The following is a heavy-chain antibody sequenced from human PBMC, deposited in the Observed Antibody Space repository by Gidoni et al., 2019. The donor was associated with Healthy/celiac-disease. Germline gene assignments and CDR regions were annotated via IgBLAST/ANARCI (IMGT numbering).Heavy chain of an antibody. CDR1: GGSISSSSYY. Sequence: QLQLQESGPGLVKPSETLSLTCTVSGGSISSSSYYCGWIRQPPGKGLEWIGSIYYSGSTYYNPSLKSRVTISVDTSKNQFSLKLSSVTAADTAVYYCARHGDAPSHFDYWGQGTLVTVSS. CDR2: IYYSGST. D-gene: IGHD4-17*01. CDR3: ARHGDAPSHFDY. J-gene: IGHJ4*02. V-gene: IGHV4-39*01.